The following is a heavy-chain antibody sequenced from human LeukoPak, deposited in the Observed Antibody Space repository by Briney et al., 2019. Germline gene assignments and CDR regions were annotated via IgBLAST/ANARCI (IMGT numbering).Heavy chain of an antibody. CDR2: ISSSSTTT. D-gene: IGHD3-22*01. CDR3: ARDEGLHSYDSSGEFDY. Sequence: PGRSLRLSCEVSGFNFGDYYMSWIRQAPGKGLEWICYISSSSTTTYYADSVKGRFTISRDNGKNSLYLQMASLRAEATAIYYCARDEGLHSYDSSGEFDYWGRGTLVTVSS. V-gene: IGHV3-11*04. J-gene: IGHJ4*02. CDR1: GFNFGDYY.